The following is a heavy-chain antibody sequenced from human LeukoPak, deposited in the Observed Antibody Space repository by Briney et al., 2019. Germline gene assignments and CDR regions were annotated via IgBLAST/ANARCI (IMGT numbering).Heavy chain of an antibody. CDR2: IKSKTDGGTT. D-gene: IGHD3-10*02. J-gene: IGHJ6*03. V-gene: IGHV3-15*01. CDR3: TREGTVRGVTPPWYYYYYMDV. CDR1: GFTFSNAW. Sequence: PGGSLRLSCAASGFTFSNAWMSWVRKAPGKGLEWVGRIKSKTDGGTTDYAAPVKGRFTISRDDSKNTLYLQMNSLKTEDTAVYYCTREGTVRGVTPPWYYYYYMDVWGKGTTVTVSS.